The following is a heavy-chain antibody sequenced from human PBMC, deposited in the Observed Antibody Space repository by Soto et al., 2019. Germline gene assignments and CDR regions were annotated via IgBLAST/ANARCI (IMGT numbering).Heavy chain of an antibody. V-gene: IGHV3-30*18. J-gene: IGHJ4*02. D-gene: IGHD3-16*01. CDR3: AKDNRQQLSKGGGVFDY. CDR1: GFTFSNYG. CDR2: TSYDGSNT. Sequence: QVQLVESGGGVVQPGRSLRLSCAASGFTFSNYGMHWVRQAPGKGLEWVAVTSYDGSNTYFADSVRGRFSISRDNSKNKLYLQMSGLRAEDTAVYYCAKDNRQQLSKGGGVFDYWGQGTLVTVSS.